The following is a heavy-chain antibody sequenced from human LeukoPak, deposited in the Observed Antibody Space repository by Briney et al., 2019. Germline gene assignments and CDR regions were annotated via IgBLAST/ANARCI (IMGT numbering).Heavy chain of an antibody. D-gene: IGHD3-22*01. CDR2: ISASSNFI. CDR3: ARSTYYYDSSGYYKSFYFDY. Sequence: GGSPRLSCAASGFTFSTHSMYWVRHAPGKGLEWVSSISASSNFIHYAESVRGRFTISRDNAKNSLYLQMNSLKTEDTAVYYCARSTYYYDSSGYYKSFYFDYWGQGTLVTVSS. V-gene: IGHV3-21*04. J-gene: IGHJ4*02. CDR1: GFTFSTHS.